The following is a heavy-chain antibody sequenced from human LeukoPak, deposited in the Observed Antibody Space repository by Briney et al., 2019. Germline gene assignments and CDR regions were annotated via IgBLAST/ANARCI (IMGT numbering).Heavy chain of an antibody. V-gene: IGHV4-39*01. CDR1: GGSISSSSYY. CDR3: ARGVGYDFWSGSNWFDP. D-gene: IGHD3-3*01. J-gene: IGHJ5*02. CDR2: IYYSGST. Sequence: SETLSLTCTVSGGSISSSSYYWGWIRQPPGKGLEWIGSIYYSGSTYYNPSLKSRVTISVDTSKNQFSLELSSVTAADTAVYYCARGVGYDFWSGSNWFDPWGQGTLVTVSS.